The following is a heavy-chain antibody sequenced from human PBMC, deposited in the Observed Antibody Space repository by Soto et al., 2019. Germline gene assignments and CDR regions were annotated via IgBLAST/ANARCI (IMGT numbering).Heavy chain of an antibody. Sequence: GGSLRLSCAASGFTFSSYAMSWVRQAPGKGLECVSTISGSGGSTYYADSVKGRFTISRDNSNNTLYLQMNSLRADDTAVYYCAKDRKSTSPYYFDYWGQGSLVTVSS. CDR1: GFTFSSYA. V-gene: IGHV3-23*01. D-gene: IGHD1-1*01. CDR2: ISGSGGST. J-gene: IGHJ4*02. CDR3: AKDRKSTSPYYFDY.